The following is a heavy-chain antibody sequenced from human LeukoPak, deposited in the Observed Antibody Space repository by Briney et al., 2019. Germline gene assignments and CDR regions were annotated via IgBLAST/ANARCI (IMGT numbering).Heavy chain of an antibody. D-gene: IGHD3-22*01. CDR1: GFTFTSSA. Sequence: SVKVSCEASGFTFTSSAVQWVRQARGQRLEWIGWIVVGTGNTNYAQKFQERVTITRDMSTSTAYMELSSLKSEDTAVYYCAADPYYYDSSGYYHFDYWGQGTLVTVSS. V-gene: IGHV1-58*01. CDR2: IVVGTGNT. CDR3: AADPYYYDSSGYYHFDY. J-gene: IGHJ4*02.